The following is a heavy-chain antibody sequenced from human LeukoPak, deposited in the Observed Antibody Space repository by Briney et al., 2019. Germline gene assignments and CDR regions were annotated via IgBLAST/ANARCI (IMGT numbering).Heavy chain of an antibody. CDR2: IYHGGST. CDR3: ARLPRGLIRSY. CDR1: GDSISTYY. J-gene: IGHJ4*02. V-gene: IGHV4-59*08. Sequence: SETLSLTCTVSGDSISTYYWTWIRQPPGEGLEWIGTIYHGGSTDSYTGRTYYKSSLKSRVTISVDTSNNQFSLTMASVTAADTAVYYCARLPRGLIRSYWGQGTLVTVSS. D-gene: IGHD3-16*01.